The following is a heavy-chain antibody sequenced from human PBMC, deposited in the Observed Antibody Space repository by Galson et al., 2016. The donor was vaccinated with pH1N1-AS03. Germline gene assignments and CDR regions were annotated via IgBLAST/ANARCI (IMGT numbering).Heavy chain of an antibody. Sequence: SLRLSCAASGFTLRTYDMHWVRQAPGKGLEWVGINRYYGSSEYYGDSMKGRISISRDNSQNTISLQMNSLSVEDTAVYYCVRGSGYYVDSWGQGNLVIVSS. CDR2: NRYYGSSE. V-gene: IGHV3-33*01. D-gene: IGHD3-3*01. CDR3: VRGSGYYVDS. CDR1: GFTLRTYD. J-gene: IGHJ4*02.